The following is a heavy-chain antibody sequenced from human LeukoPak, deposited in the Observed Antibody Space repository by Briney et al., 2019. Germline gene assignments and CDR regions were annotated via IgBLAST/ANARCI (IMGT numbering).Heavy chain of an antibody. CDR2: ISSSSSYI. CDR3: ASTSSSWYGKDY. D-gene: IGHD6-13*01. Sequence: GGSLRLSCAASEFTFSNFNTNWVRQAPGKGLEWVSSISSSSSYIYYADSVKGRFTISRDNAKNSLYLQMNSLRAEDTAVYYCASTSSSWYGKDYWGQGTLVTVSS. CDR1: EFTFSNFN. V-gene: IGHV3-21*01. J-gene: IGHJ4*02.